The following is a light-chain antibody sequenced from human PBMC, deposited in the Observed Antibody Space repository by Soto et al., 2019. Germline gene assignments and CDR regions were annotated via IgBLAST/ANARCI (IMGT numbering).Light chain of an antibody. V-gene: IGKV2-28*01. J-gene: IGKJ2*01. CDR2: LGS. Sequence: DIVMTQSPFSLSVTPGEPASISCRSSQRLLHSSGYNFLDWYLLKPGQSPRLLIYLGSNRASGVPDRFSGSESGTDFTLKISRVEAEDVGVYYCMQALQTPRTFGQGTKLEIK. CDR3: MQALQTPRT. CDR1: QRLLHSSGYNF.